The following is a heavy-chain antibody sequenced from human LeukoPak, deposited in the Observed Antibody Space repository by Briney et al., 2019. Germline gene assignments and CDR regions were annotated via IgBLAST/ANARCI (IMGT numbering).Heavy chain of an antibody. J-gene: IGHJ4*02. CDR3: ARVRTNTYGFGY. V-gene: IGHV3-74*01. D-gene: IGHD5-18*01. Sequence: GGSLRLSCAASGFTFSYCWMHWVRQAPGKGLVWVSHINSDGSSTSYADSVKGRFTISRDNAKNTLYLQMNSLRAEDTAVYHCARVRTNTYGFGYWGQGTLVTVSS. CDR1: GFTFSYCW. CDR2: INSDGSST.